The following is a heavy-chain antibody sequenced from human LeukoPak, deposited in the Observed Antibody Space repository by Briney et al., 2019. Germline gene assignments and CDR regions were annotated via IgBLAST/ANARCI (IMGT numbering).Heavy chain of an antibody. J-gene: IGHJ6*02. Sequence: SETLSLTCTVSGGSISSYSWNWIRQPPGKGLEWIGYIYYSGNTNYNPSLKSRVTISVDTSKNQFSLKLSSVTAADTAVYYCARGIYYDSSGYYPYYYYYYGMDVWGQGTTVTVSS. CDR2: IYYSGNT. D-gene: IGHD3-22*01. V-gene: IGHV4-59*01. CDR3: ARGIYYDSSGYYPYYYYYYGMDV. CDR1: GGSISSYS.